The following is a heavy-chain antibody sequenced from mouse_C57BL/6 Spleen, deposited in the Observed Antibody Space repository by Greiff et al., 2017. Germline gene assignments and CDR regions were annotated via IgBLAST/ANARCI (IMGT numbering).Heavy chain of an antibody. CDR3: ARSAYGCVMDY. J-gene: IGHJ4*01. Sequence: EVMLVESGGGLVQPGGSLSLSCAASGFTFTDYYMSWVRQPPGKGLEWLGFIRNKANGYATDYSASVKGRFTISRDNSKSILYLRRNALRAEDSATDYCARSAYGCVMDYWGQGTSVTVSS. V-gene: IGHV7-3*01. CDR1: GFTFTDYY. CDR2: IRNKANGYAT. D-gene: IGHD1-1*01.